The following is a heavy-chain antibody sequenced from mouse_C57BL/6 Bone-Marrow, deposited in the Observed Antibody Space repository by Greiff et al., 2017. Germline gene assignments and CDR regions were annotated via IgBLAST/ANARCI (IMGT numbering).Heavy chain of an antibody. CDR1: GFNIKDDY. J-gene: IGHJ2*01. D-gene: IGHD1-1*01. CDR3: TDYYGSSFDY. Sequence: VQLQQSGAELVRPGASVKLSCTASGFNIKDDYMHWVKQRPEQGLEWIGWIDPENGDTEYASKFQGKATITADTSSNTAYLQLSSLTSEDTAVYYWTDYYGSSFDYWGQGATLTVSS. CDR2: IDPENGDT. V-gene: IGHV14-4*01.